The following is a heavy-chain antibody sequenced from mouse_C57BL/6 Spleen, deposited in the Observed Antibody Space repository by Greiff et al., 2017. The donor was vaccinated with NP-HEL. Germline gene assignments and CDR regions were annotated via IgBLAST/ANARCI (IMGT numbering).Heavy chain of an antibody. V-gene: IGHV1-80*01. Sequence: QVQLQQSGAELVKPGASVKISCKASGYAFSSYWMNWVKQRPGKGLEWIGQIYPGDGDTNYNGKFKGKATLTADKSSSTAYMQLSSLTSEDSAVYFCARSRDYDGDDYWGQGTTLTVSS. CDR2: IYPGDGDT. CDR1: GYAFSSYW. D-gene: IGHD2-4*01. CDR3: ARSRDYDGDDY. J-gene: IGHJ2*01.